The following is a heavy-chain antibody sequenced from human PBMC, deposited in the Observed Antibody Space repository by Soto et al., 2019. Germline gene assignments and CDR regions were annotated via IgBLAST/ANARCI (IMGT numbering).Heavy chain of an antibody. V-gene: IGHV3-30*18. CDR3: AKDPNTAAPLLFGMDV. J-gene: IGHJ6*02. CDR1: GFTFSSYG. D-gene: IGHD6-6*01. CDR2: ISYDGSNK. Sequence: GGSLRLSCAASGFTFSSYGMHWVRQAPGKGLEWVAVISYDGSNKYYADSVKGRFTISRDNSKNTLYLQMNSLRAEDTAVYYCAKDPNTAAPLLFGMDVWGQGTTVTVSS.